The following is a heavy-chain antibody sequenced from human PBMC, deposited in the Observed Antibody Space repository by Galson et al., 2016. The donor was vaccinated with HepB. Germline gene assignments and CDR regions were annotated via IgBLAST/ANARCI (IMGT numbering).Heavy chain of an antibody. CDR2: ISGYNGLR. J-gene: IGHJ2*01. Sequence: SVKVSCKASGYAFTRYGITWVRQAPGQGLEWMGWISGYNGLRNYAQKFRGRVTMTTDTSTNVAYMELRSLGSDDTAVYYCARDRNPINWYFDLWGRGTLVTVSS. CDR1: GYAFTRYG. V-gene: IGHV1-18*04. CDR3: ARDRNPINWYFDL.